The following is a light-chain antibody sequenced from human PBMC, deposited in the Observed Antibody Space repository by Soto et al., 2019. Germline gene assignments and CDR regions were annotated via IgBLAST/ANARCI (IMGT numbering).Light chain of an antibody. CDR1: KSVSKN. CDR2: GAS. Sequence: EIVMTQSPATLSVSPGERAILSCRASKSVSKNLAWYQQKPGQAPRLLIYGASTRATGIPARFSGSGSGTEFTLSISSLQSEDFGIYYCQQYNNWPPLTFGGGTKVEIK. J-gene: IGKJ4*01. V-gene: IGKV3-15*01. CDR3: QQYNNWPPLT.